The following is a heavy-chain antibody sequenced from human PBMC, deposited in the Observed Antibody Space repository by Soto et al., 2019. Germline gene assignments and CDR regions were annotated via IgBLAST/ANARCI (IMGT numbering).Heavy chain of an antibody. CDR2: IYYSGST. CDR3: ARRIAAASPFDY. D-gene: IGHD6-13*01. V-gene: IGHV4-31*03. Sequence: QVQLQESGPGLVKPSQTLSLTCTVSGGSISSGGYYWSWIRQHPGKGLEWIGYIYYSGSTYYNPSLTSRVTISLDPSKNQFSLKLSSVTAADTAVYYCARRIAAASPFDYWGQGTLVTVSS. CDR1: GGSISSGGYY. J-gene: IGHJ4*02.